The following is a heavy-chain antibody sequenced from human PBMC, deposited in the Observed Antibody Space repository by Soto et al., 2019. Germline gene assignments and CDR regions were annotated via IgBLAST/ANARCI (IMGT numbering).Heavy chain of an antibody. CDR2: ISSNSDTV. CDR3: ARFGLKFLLGGEFCQV. J-gene: IGHJ1*01. CDR1: GFTLSSYS. V-gene: IGHV3-48*01. D-gene: IGHD3-16*01. Sequence: DVYLVESGGGLVQPGGSLRLSCTASGFTLSSYSMNWVRQAPGKGPEWVSHISSNSDTVDYADSVKGRFTISRDNARNSLSLQMNSLRAEDTAVYYCARFGLKFLLGGEFCQVWGQGTLVTVSS.